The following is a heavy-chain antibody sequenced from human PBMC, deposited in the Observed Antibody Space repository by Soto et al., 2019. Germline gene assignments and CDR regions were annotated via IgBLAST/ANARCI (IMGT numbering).Heavy chain of an antibody. CDR1: GYSFPRYW. V-gene: IGHV5-10-1*01. Sequence: PGGSPKIYCNGPGYSFPRYWISWVRQRPGKGLEWMGRIDPSDSYTNYSPSFQGHVTISADKSISTPYLQWSSLKASDTAMYHCAGEPLVDTAKDAYYYTGMDVWGQGTTVTVSS. J-gene: IGHJ6*02. D-gene: IGHD5-18*01. CDR2: IDPSDSYT. CDR3: AGEPLVDTAKDAYYYTGMDV.